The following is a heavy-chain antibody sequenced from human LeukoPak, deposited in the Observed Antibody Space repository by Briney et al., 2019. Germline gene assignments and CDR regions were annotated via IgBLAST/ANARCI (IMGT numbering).Heavy chain of an antibody. D-gene: IGHD2-15*01. J-gene: IGHJ6*03. Sequence: SETPSLTCTVSSGSISSSNYYWSWIRQPAGKGLEWIGRISTIGSTNYNPSLNSRVTISIDTSKNQFSLKLSSVTAADTAVYYCARDGCGRSCFHYYYYYMDVWGKGTTVTISS. CDR1: SGSISSSNYY. V-gene: IGHV4-61*02. CDR3: ARDGCGRSCFHYYYYYMDV. CDR2: ISTIGST.